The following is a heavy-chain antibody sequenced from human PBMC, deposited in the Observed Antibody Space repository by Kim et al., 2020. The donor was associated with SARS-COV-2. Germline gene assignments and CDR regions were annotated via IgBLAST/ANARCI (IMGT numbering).Heavy chain of an antibody. CDR3: ASPFTAAAGTDFDY. J-gene: IGHJ4*02. D-gene: IGHD6-13*01. CDR1: GGSISSSNW. V-gene: IGHV4-4*02. Sequence: SETLSLTCAVSGGSISSSNWWSWVRQPPGKGLEWIGEIYHSGSTNYNPSLKSRVTISVDKSKNQFSLKLSSVTAADTAVYYCASPFTAAAGTDFDYWGQGTLVTVSS. CDR2: IYHSGST.